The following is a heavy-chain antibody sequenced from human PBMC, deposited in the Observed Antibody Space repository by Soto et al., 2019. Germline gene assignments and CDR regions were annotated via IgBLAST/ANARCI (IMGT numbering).Heavy chain of an antibody. D-gene: IGHD5-12*01. Sequence: QVQLVQSGAEVKKPGSSVKVSCKASGGTFSSYDISWVRQAPGQGLELMGGIIPIFGTANYAQKFQGIVTITADESTSTAYMELSSLRSDDTAVYYCARWLQTIDYWGQGTLVTVSS. CDR2: IIPIFGTA. CDR1: GGTFSSYD. V-gene: IGHV1-69*12. CDR3: ARWLQTIDY. J-gene: IGHJ4*02.